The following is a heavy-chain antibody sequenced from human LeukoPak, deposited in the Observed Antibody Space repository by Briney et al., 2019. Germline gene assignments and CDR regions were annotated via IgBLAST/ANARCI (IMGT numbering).Heavy chain of an antibody. CDR3: AEGTTG. V-gene: IGHV3-7*01. D-gene: IGHD1-1*01. CDR1: GFTFSSYW. J-gene: IGHJ1*01. Sequence: PGGSLRLSCAASGFTFSSYWMSWVRQAPGKGLEWVANINQDGNKKYYVDSVKGRFTISRDNAKNSLYLQMNSLRVEDTAVYYCAEGTTGWGQGTLVTVSS. CDR2: INQDGNKK.